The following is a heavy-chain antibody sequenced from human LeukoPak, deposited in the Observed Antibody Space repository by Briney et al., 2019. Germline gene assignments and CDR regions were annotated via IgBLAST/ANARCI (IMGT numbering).Heavy chain of an antibody. CDR2: ISYSGST. J-gene: IGHJ4*02. Sequence: PSETLSLTCTVSSGSISGYYWSWIRQPPGKGLEWVGYISYSGSTNYNPSLKSRVTISVDTSKNQFSLKLSSVTAADTAVYYCARSRQGVAAAGNYYFDYWGQGTLVTVSS. CDR1: SGSISGYY. D-gene: IGHD6-13*01. CDR3: ARSRQGVAAAGNYYFDY. V-gene: IGHV4-59*12.